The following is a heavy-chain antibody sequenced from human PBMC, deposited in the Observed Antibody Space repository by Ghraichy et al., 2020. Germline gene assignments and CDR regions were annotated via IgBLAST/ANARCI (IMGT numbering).Heavy chain of an antibody. CDR3: AKGGGSSSSSNFDY. J-gene: IGHJ4*02. Sequence: GGSLRLSCAVSGLNFADYAMYWVRQAPGKGLEWVSGITWNSGSIGYADSVKGRFTISRDNAKNSLYLQMNSLRAEDTALYYCAKGGGSSSSSNFDYWGQGTLVTVSS. D-gene: IGHD6-6*01. CDR2: ITWNSGSI. V-gene: IGHV3-9*01. CDR1: GLNFADYA.